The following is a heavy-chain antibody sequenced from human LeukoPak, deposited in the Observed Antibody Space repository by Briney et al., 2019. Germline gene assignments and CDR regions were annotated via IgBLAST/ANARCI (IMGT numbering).Heavy chain of an antibody. CDR1: GFTFKNYG. D-gene: IGHD5-12*01. J-gene: IGHJ4*02. CDR3: ARDRRGYSAYDGEGFDY. CDR2: ISADNGKT. V-gene: IGHV1-18*04. Sequence: GASVKVSCKASGFTFKNYGFSWVRQAPGQGLQWMGWISADNGKTKYAQNLQGRVIMTTDRSTGTAYVELTSLRSDDTAVYYCARDRRGYSAYDGEGFDYWGQGTPVTVSS.